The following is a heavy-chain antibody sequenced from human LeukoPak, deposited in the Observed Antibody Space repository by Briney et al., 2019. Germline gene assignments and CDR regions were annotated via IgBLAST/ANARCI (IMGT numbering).Heavy chain of an antibody. D-gene: IGHD1-1*01. V-gene: IGHV1-69*13. J-gene: IGHJ4*02. CDR3: ARGGAGTTDF. CDR1: GGTFSSYT. Sequence: SVKVSCKASGGTFSSYTISWVRQAPGQGLEWMGGIIPIFGRAGYAQRFQDRVTITADESTSTAYMELCSLRSEDTAVYYCARGGAGTTDFWGQGTLVTVSS. CDR2: IIPIFGRA.